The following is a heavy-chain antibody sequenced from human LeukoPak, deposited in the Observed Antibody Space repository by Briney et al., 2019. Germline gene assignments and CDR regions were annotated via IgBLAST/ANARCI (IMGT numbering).Heavy chain of an antibody. J-gene: IGHJ4*02. CDR3: ARASTMVRGVIRY. D-gene: IGHD3-10*01. V-gene: IGHV1-8*01. CDR1: GYTFTSYD. CDR2: MNHNSGNT. Sequence: ASVKVSCKASGYTFTSYDINWVRQATGQGLEWMGWMNHNSGNTGYAQKFQGRVTMTRNTSISTAYMELSSLRSEDTAVYYCARASTMVRGVIRYWGQGTLVTVSS.